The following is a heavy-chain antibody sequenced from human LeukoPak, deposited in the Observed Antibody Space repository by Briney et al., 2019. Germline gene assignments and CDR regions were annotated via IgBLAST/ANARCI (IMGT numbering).Heavy chain of an antibody. D-gene: IGHD3-3*01. Sequence: SETLSPTCTVSGGSISSYYWSWIRQPPGKGLEWIGYIYYSGSTNYNPSLKSRVTISVDTSKNQFSLKLSSVTAADTAVYYCARHPTAGYDFWSGYWFDPWGQGTLVTVSS. J-gene: IGHJ5*02. CDR1: GGSISSYY. V-gene: IGHV4-59*08. CDR3: ARHPTAGYDFWSGYWFDP. CDR2: IYYSGST.